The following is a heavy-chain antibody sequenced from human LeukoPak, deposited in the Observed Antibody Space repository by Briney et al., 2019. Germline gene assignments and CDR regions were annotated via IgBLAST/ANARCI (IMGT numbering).Heavy chain of an antibody. Sequence: ASVKVSCKASGYTFTGYYMHWVRQAPGQGLEWMGWINPNSGGTNYAQKFQGRVTMTRDTSISTAYMELSRLRSDDTAVYYCARHGHRGVNWFDPWGQGTLVTVSS. D-gene: IGHD3-10*01. CDR1: GYTFTGYY. CDR2: INPNSGGT. CDR3: ARHGHRGVNWFDP. J-gene: IGHJ5*02. V-gene: IGHV1-2*02.